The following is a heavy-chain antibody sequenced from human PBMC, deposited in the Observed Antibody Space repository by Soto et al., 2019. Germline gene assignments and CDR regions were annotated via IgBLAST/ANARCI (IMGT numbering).Heavy chain of an antibody. CDR2: ISGSGGST. CDR1: GFTFSSYA. CDR3: AKDGDTNTPDYYYYYYMDV. V-gene: IGHV3-23*01. Sequence: GGSLRLSCAASGFTFSSYAMSWVRQAPGKGLEWVSTISGSGGSTYYADSVKGRFTISRDNSKNTLYLQMNSLRAEDTAVYYCAKDGDTNTPDYYYYYYMDVWGKGTTVTVSS. D-gene: IGHD5-18*01. J-gene: IGHJ6*03.